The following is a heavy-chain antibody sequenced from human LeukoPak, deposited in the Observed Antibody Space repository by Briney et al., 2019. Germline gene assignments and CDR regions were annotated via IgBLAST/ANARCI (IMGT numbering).Heavy chain of an antibody. J-gene: IGHJ3*02. CDR1: KFNFNSYG. D-gene: IGHD4-17*01. V-gene: IGHV3-23*01. CDR3: AKDPNGDYIGTSEM. CDR2: ISGSGGST. Sequence: PGGSLRLSCTTSKFNFNSYGMTWVRQAPGRGLEWVSSISGSGGSTQYAASVQGRFTISRDNSENTLYLQMNSLRAEDTAIYYCAKDPNGDYIGTSEMWGQGTMVTVSS.